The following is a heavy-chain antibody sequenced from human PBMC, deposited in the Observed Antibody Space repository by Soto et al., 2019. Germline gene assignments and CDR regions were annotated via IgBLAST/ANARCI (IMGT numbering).Heavy chain of an antibody. V-gene: IGHV4-59*01. CDR3: ARESGRGTFDY. CDR2: VYYSGST. J-gene: IGHJ4*02. D-gene: IGHD1-26*01. Sequence: SETLSLTCTVSGGSISSYYWSWIRQPPGKGLEWIAYVYYSGSTNYNPSLKSRVTISVDTSKNQFSLKLSSVTAADTAVYYCARESGRGTFDYWGPGTLVTVS. CDR1: GGSISSYY.